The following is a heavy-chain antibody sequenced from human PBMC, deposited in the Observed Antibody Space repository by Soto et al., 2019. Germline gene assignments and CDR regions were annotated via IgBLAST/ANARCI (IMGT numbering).Heavy chain of an antibody. J-gene: IGHJ3*02. D-gene: IGHD3-10*01. V-gene: IGHV3-23*01. CDR1: GFTFSSYA. CDR2: ISGSGGST. Sequence: GGSLRLSCAASGFTFSSYAMSWVRQAPGKGLEWVSAISGSGGSTYYADSVKGRFTISRDNSKNTLYLQMNSLRAEDTAVYYCAKSPRLWMVRGVIRAFDIWGQGTMVTVSS. CDR3: AKSPRLWMVRGVIRAFDI.